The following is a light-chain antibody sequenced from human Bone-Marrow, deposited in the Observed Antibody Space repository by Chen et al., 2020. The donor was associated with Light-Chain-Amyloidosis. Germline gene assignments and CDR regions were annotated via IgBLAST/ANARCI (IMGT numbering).Light chain of an antibody. Sequence: QSALTLPATVSESPGQSITISCTGGSSDVGAHTDVSWYHQLPGKAPYLIIYDVSNRPSGVSDRFSVSKSGNTASMTISGLQAEDEADFYCSSYTTSDSYVFGTGTKVSVL. CDR1: SSDVGAHTD. V-gene: IGLV2-14*03. J-gene: IGLJ1*01. CDR2: DVS. CDR3: SSYTTSDSYV.